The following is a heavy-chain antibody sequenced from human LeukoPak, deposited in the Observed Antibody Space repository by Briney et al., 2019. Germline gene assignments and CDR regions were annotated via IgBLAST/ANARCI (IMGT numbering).Heavy chain of an antibody. V-gene: IGHV1-8*01. D-gene: IGHD3-10*01. CDR1: GYTFTSYD. J-gene: IGHJ6*02. CDR2: MNPNSGNT. CDR3: GRFGELSGTYYYYGMDV. Sequence: ASVKVSCKASGYTFTSYDINWVRQATGQGLEWMGWMNPNSGNTGYAQKFQGRVTMTRNTSISTAYMELSSLRSEDTAVYYCGRFGELSGTYYYYGMDVWGQGTTVTVSS.